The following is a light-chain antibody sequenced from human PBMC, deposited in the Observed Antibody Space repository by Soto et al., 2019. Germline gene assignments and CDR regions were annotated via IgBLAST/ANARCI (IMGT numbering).Light chain of an antibody. Sequence: QSALTQPPSASGSPGQSVTISCTGTSSDVGGYNYVSWSQQHPGKAPKLIIYEVSKRPSGVPDRFSGSKSGNTASLTVSGLQADDEADYYCSSHAGSINVAFGGGTQVTVL. CDR1: SSDVGGYNY. CDR2: EVS. J-gene: IGLJ2*01. V-gene: IGLV2-8*01. CDR3: SSHAGSINVA.